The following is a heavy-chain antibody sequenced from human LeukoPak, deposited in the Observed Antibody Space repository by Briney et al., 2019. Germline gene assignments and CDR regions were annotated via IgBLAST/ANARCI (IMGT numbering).Heavy chain of an antibody. CDR3: TRQRRGRPLDF. CDR1: GYSFTTYW. V-gene: IGHV5-10-1*01. CDR2: IDPSDSYN. Sequence: HGESLKISCKGSGYSFTTYWITWVRPMPGKGLEWMGRIDPSDSYNNYSPSCQGHFTISADKSISTAYLQWSSLKAPDTTMYYCTRQRRGRPLDFWGQGTLATVSS. D-gene: IGHD5-12*01. J-gene: IGHJ4*02.